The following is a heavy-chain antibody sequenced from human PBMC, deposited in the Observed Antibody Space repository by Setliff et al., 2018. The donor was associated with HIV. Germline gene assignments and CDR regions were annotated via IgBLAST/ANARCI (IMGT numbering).Heavy chain of an antibody. D-gene: IGHD3-9*01. CDR3: AKTIGREFDIFYN. CDR2: ISSSGNT. J-gene: IGHJ4*02. Sequence: PSETLSLTCTVSGGSISSTSYYWGWIRQPPGTGLEWIGSISSSGNTYYNPSLKSRVTTSVDTPKNQFSLKLNSVTAADTAVYYCAKTIGREFDIFYNWGQGTLVTVSS. CDR1: GGSISSTSYY. V-gene: IGHV4-39*01.